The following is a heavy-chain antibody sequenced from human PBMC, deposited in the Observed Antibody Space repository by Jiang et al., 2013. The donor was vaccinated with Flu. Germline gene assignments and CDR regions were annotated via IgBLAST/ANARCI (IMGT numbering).Heavy chain of an antibody. CDR3: ARDPFLAPNAVVTAISAFDI. Sequence: SLTCTVSGGSISSYYWSWIRQPAGKGLEWIGRIYTSGSTNYNPSLKSRVTMSVDTSKNQFSLKLSSVTAADTAVYYCARDPFLAPNAVVTAISAFDIWGQGTMVTVSS. V-gene: IGHV4-4*07. D-gene: IGHD2-21*02. CDR1: GGSISSYY. J-gene: IGHJ3*02. CDR2: IYTSGST.